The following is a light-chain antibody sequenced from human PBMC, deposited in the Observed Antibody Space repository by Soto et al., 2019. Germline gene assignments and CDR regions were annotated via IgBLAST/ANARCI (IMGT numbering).Light chain of an antibody. Sequence: QSVLTQPRSVSGSPGHSVTISCTGTSSDVGGYNYVSWYQQHPGKAPKIMIYDVSKRPSGVPDRFSGSKSGNTASLTISGLQAEDEADYYCCSYAGSYTHWVFGGGTKLTVL. CDR3: CSYAGSYTHWV. CDR2: DVS. CDR1: SSDVGGYNY. V-gene: IGLV2-11*01. J-gene: IGLJ3*02.